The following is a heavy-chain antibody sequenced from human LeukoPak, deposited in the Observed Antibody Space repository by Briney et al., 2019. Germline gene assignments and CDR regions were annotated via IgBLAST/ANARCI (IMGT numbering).Heavy chain of an antibody. Sequence: GGSLRLSCAASGFRFSNFGFHWVRQAPGKGLEWVAFIRHDGSNIYDADSVKGRFTISRDNSKNTLSLQMNNLRAEDTAVYYCAREGGSVNDYWGQGTLVTVSS. D-gene: IGHD1-26*01. J-gene: IGHJ4*02. CDR3: AREGGSVNDY. V-gene: IGHV3-30*02. CDR2: IRHDGSNI. CDR1: GFRFSNFG.